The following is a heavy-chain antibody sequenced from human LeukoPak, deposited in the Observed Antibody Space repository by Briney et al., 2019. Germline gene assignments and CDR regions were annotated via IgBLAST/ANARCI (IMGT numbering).Heavy chain of an antibody. CDR2: INPNSGGT. Sequence: ASVTVSFKASVYTFTDYYMHWVRQAPGQELEWMGWINPNSGGTNYAQKFQGRVTMTRDTSISTAYMELSRLRSDDTAVYYCARGVTKDFQYWGQGTLVTVSS. V-gene: IGHV1-2*02. CDR1: VYTFTDYY. J-gene: IGHJ1*01. D-gene: IGHD4-17*01. CDR3: ARGVTKDFQY.